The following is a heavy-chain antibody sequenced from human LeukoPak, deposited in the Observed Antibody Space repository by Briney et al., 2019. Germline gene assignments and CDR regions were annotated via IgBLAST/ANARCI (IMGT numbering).Heavy chain of an antibody. CDR3: AVWARGATTRRYSFDY. D-gene: IGHD5-24*01. J-gene: IGHJ4*02. V-gene: IGHV4-34*01. Sequence: SETLSLTCAVYGGSFSGYYWSWIRQPPGKGLEWIGEINHSGSTNYNPSLKSRVTISVDTSKNQFSLKLSSVTAADTAVYYCAVWARGATTRRYSFDYWGQGTLVTVSS. CDR2: INHSGST. CDR1: GGSFSGYY.